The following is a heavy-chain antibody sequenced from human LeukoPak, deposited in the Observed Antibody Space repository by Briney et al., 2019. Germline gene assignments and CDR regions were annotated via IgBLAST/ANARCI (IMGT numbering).Heavy chain of an antibody. CDR2: ISGSGSTI. CDR1: GFSFSSYE. Sequence: GGSLRLSCAASGFSFSSYEMNWVRQAPGKGLEWVSYISGSGSTIYYADSVKGRFTISRDNAKNSPHLQMNSLRAEDTAVYYCARDLNGWYGRVDNWGQGTLVTVSS. D-gene: IGHD6-19*01. V-gene: IGHV3-48*03. CDR3: ARDLNGWYGRVDN. J-gene: IGHJ4*02.